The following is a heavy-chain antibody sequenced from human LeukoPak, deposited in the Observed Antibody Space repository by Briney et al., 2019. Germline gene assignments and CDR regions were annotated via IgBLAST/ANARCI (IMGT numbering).Heavy chain of an antibody. CDR3: ARYNWNTWFDP. CDR2: IRYSGHT. D-gene: IGHD1-1*01. Sequence: SETLSLTCTVSGDSVSSDRYYWTWIRQSPGKGLEWIAYIRYSGHTNYNPSLNSRVAISLDTSKNQFSLRLSSVTAADTAVYYCARYNWNTWFDPWGQGTLVTVSS. CDR1: GDSVSSDRYY. J-gene: IGHJ5*02. V-gene: IGHV4-61*01.